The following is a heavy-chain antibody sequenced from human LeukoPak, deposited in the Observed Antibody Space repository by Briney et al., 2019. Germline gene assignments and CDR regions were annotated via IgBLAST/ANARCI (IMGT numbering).Heavy chain of an antibody. CDR3: ARPTKYGPAYFDY. CDR1: GGSISSYY. V-gene: IGHV4-59*08. Sequence: SETLSLTCTVSGGSISSYYWSWIRQPPGKGLEWIGYIYYSGSTNYNPSLKSRVTISVDTSKNQFSLKLSSVTAADTAVYYCARPTKYGPAYFDYWGQGTLVTVSS. J-gene: IGHJ4*02. D-gene: IGHD5-12*01. CDR2: IYYSGST.